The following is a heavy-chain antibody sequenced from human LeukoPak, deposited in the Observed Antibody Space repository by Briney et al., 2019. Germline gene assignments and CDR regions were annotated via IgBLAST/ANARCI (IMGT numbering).Heavy chain of an antibody. CDR1: GFTFSNYG. CDR3: ARDFNYGSGILCY. Sequence: GGSLRISCAASGFTFSNYGMHWVRQAPGKGLEWVAVIWYDGSNKYYADSVKGRFTISRDNSKNTLYLQMNSLRAEDTAVYYCARDFNYGSGILCYWGQGTLVTVSS. CDR2: IWYDGSNK. J-gene: IGHJ4*02. V-gene: IGHV3-33*01. D-gene: IGHD3-10*01.